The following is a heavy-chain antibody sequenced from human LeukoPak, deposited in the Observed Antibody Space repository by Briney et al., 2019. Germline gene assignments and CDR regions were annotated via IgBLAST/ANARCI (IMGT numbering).Heavy chain of an antibody. CDR2: IYSGGST. CDR1: GFTVSSNY. J-gene: IGHJ4*02. CDR3: ARDYGVAEDY. D-gene: IGHD6-19*01. Sequence: AGGSLRLSCVASGFTVSSNYMSWVRQAPGKGLEWVSVIYSGGSTYYADSVKGRFTISRDNSKNTLYLQMNSLRVEDTAVYYCARDYGVAEDYWGQGTLVTVSS. V-gene: IGHV3-53*01.